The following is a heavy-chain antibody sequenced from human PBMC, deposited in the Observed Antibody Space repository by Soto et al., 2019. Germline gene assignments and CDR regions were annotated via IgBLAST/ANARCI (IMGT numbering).Heavy chain of an antibody. CDR2: IYYSGST. CDR3: ARQGVRFLDYQFDP. CDR1: GGSISSYY. D-gene: IGHD3-3*01. Sequence: SETLSLTCTVSGGSISSYYWSWIRQPPGKGLEWIGYIYYSGSTNYNPSLKSRVTISVDTPKNQFSLKLSSVTAADTAVYYCARQGVRFLDYQFDPWGQGTLVTVSS. J-gene: IGHJ5*02. V-gene: IGHV4-59*08.